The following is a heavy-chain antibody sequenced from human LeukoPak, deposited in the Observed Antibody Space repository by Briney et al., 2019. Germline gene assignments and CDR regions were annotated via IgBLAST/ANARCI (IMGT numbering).Heavy chain of an antibody. J-gene: IGHJ6*03. V-gene: IGHV4-34*01. CDR1: GGSFSGYY. D-gene: IGHD2-2*02. Sequence: SETLSLTCAVYGGSFSGYYWSWIRQPPGKGLEWIGEINHSGSTNYNPPLKSRVTISVDTSKNQFSLKLSSVTAADTAVYYCARTLGYCSSTSCYRGYYYYMDVWGKGTTVTVSS. CDR3: ARTLGYCSSTSCYRGYYYYMDV. CDR2: INHSGST.